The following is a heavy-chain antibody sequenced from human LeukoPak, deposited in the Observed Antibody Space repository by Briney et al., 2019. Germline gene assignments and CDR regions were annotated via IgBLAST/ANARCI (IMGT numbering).Heavy chain of an antibody. V-gene: IGHV1-18*01. CDR3: ARYGYSYGYFRGPRYYFDY. D-gene: IGHD5-18*01. J-gene: IGHJ4*02. Sequence: ASVNVSCKASGYTFTSYGISWVRQAPGQGLEWMGWISAYNGNTNYAQKLQSRVTMTTDTSTSTAYMELRSLRSDDTAVYYCARYGYSYGYFRGPRYYFDYWGQGTLVTVSS. CDR2: ISAYNGNT. CDR1: GYTFTSYG.